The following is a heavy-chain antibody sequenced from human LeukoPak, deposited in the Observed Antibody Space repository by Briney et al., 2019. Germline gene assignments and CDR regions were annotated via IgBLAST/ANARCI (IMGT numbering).Heavy chain of an antibody. V-gene: IGHV5-51*01. J-gene: IGHJ6*03. CDR3: ARHAYYYDSSGYYLPSYYYYMDV. CDR2: IYPGDSDT. Sequence: GESLKISSRVFGDNLASYWIGWVRQMSGKGLEWLGIIYPGDSDTRYSPSFQGQVTISANKSISTAYLQWSSLKASDTAMYYCARHAYYYDSSGYYLPSYYYYMDVWGKGTTVTVSS. D-gene: IGHD3-22*01. CDR1: GDNLASYW.